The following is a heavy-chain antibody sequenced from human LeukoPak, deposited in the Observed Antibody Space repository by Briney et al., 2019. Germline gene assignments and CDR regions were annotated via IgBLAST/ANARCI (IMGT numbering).Heavy chain of an antibody. CDR3: ARRTNIAAAPTRWYFDL. D-gene: IGHD6-13*01. Sequence: SQTLSLTCTVSGGSISSGGYYWSWIRQPAGKGLEWIGRIYTSGSTNYNPSLKSRVTMSVDTSKNQFSLKLSSVTASDTAMYYCARRTNIAAAPTRWYFDLWGRGTLVTVSS. J-gene: IGHJ2*01. CDR2: IYTSGST. V-gene: IGHV4-61*02. CDR1: GGSISSGGYY.